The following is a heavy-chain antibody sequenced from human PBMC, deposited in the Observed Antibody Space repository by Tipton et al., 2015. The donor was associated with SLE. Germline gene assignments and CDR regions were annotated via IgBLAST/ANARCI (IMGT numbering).Heavy chain of an antibody. CDR1: GFTFTTYG. CDR2: IRYDGSKK. J-gene: IGHJ3*02. D-gene: IGHD7-27*01. V-gene: IGHV3-33*08. CDR3: ARIRGLGAFDI. Sequence: SLRLSCVASGFTFTTYGMHWVRLAPGKGLEWVAVIRYDGSKKYYGDSVKGRFTISRDNVDNTLYLQMNRLRGEDTAVYYCARIRGLGAFDIWGQGTMVTVSS.